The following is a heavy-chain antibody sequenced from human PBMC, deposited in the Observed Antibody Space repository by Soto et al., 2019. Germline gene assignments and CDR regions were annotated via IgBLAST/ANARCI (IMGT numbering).Heavy chain of an antibody. Sequence: GGSLRLSCAASGFTFSSYGMHWVRQAPGKGLEWVAVISYDGSNKYYADSVKGRFTISRDNSKNTLYLQMNSLRAEDTAVYYCAKDLPVYCSGGSCYPDYWGQGTLVTVSS. CDR2: ISYDGSNK. CDR1: GFTFSSYG. D-gene: IGHD2-15*01. CDR3: AKDLPVYCSGGSCYPDY. J-gene: IGHJ4*02. V-gene: IGHV3-30*18.